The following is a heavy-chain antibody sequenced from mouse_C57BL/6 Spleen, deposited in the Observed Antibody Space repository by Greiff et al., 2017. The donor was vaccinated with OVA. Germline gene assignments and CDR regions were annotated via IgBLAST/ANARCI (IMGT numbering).Heavy chain of an antibody. J-gene: IGHJ3*01. CDR1: GYAFSSSW. CDR3: ASYGHTGFAY. CDR2: IYPGVGDI. Sequence: QVQLKESGPELVKPGASVKISCKASGYAFSSSWMNWVKQRPGKGLEWIGRIYPGVGDIKYNGKFKGKATLPADKYSSKGYMQLSSLTSDDAAVFFCASYGHTGFAYWGQGTLVTVSA. D-gene: IGHD1-2*01. V-gene: IGHV1-82*01.